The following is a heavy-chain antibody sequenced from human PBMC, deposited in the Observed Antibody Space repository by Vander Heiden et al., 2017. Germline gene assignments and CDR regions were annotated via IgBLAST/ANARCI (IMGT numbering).Heavy chain of an antibody. CDR2: IDWDDDK. V-gene: IGHV2-70*04. D-gene: IGHD2-15*01. CDR3: AGVAGYFHY. CDR1: GFSLSTSGMR. J-gene: IGHJ1*01. Sequence: QVTLKESGPALVKPTQTLTLTCTFSGFSLSTSGMRVSWIRQPPGKALEWLARIDWDDDKFYSTSLKTRLTISKDTSKNQVVLKMTNMDPVDTATYYCAGVAGYFHYWGQGTLVTVSS.